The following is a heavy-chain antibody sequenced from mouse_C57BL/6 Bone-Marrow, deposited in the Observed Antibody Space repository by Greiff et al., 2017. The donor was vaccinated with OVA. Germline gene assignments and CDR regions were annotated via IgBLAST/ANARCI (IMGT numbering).Heavy chain of an antibody. CDR3: ARQMVSPPCY. CDR2: INSDGGST. D-gene: IGHD1-3*01. J-gene: IGHJ4*01. CDR1: EYEFPSHD. V-gene: IGHV5-2*01. Sequence: EVKLMESGGGLVQPGESLTLSCESNEYEFPSHDMSWVRQTPEKRLELVAAINSDGGSTYYPDTMERRFIISRDNTKKTLYLQMSSLRSEDAALYYCARQMVSPPCYWGQGTSVTVSS.